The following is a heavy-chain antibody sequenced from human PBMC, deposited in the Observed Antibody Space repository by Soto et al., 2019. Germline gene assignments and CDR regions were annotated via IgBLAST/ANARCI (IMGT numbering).Heavy chain of an antibody. CDR3: AKEPINVPGEYSLFDP. CDR1: GFTFSSYA. CDR2: ISGSGGRT. D-gene: IGHD4-17*01. V-gene: IGHV3-23*01. Sequence: PGGSLRLSCAASGFTFSSYAMSWVRQAPGKGLEWVSSISGSGGRTYYADSVKGRFTISRDNSKNTLYLQMNSLRAEDTAVYYCAKEPINVPGEYSLFDPWGQGTLVTVSS. J-gene: IGHJ5*02.